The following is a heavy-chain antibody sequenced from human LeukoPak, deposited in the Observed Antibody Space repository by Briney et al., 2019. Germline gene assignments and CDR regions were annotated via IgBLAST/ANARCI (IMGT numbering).Heavy chain of an antibody. CDR2: FYSGGST. J-gene: IGHJ4*02. CDR1: GFTVSSNY. V-gene: IGHV3-53*01. CDR3: ARGSYYDSSGYYS. Sequence: GGSLRLSCAASGFTVSSNYMSWVRQAPGKGLEWVSVFYSGGSTYYADSVKGRFTISRDNSKNTLYLQMNSLRAEDTAVYYCARGSYYDSSGYYSWGQGTLVTVSS. D-gene: IGHD3-22*01.